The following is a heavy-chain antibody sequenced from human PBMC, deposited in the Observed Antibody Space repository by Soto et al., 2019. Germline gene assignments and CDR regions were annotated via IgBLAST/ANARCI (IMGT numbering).Heavy chain of an antibody. D-gene: IGHD1-1*01. J-gene: IGHJ3*01. Sequence: GGSLRLSCAASGFSLNSYGMHCVRQAPGKGLEWVAAISYDGSIAFYADSVKGRFIISRDNSENTLYLEMNSLRAEDSAVYYCAKKQGDRNNFSKRASDVWGQGTLVTVSS. CDR2: ISYDGSIA. CDR3: AKKQGDRNNFSKRASDV. V-gene: IGHV3-30*18. CDR1: GFSLNSYG.